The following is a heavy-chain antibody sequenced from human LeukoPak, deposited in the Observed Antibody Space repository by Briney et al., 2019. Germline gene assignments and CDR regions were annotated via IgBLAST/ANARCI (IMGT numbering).Heavy chain of an antibody. CDR3: ARGAHSSAWYVFDY. V-gene: IGHV3-23*01. Sequence: GGSLRLSCAASGFTFSIYSMSWVRQAPGKGLEWVSAISISGGTTYYADSVKGRFTISRDNSKNTLYLQMNSLRVEDTAVYYCARGAHSSAWYVFDYWGQGTLVTVSS. J-gene: IGHJ4*02. CDR2: ISISGGTT. D-gene: IGHD6-19*01. CDR1: GFTFSIYS.